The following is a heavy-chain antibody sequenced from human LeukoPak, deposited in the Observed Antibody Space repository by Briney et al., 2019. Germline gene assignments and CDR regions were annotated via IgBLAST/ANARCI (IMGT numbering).Heavy chain of an antibody. CDR1: RFRFVDYG. V-gene: IGHV3-20*04. CDR2: INWNGGIT. D-gene: IGHD6-6*01. J-gene: IGHJ4*01. Sequence: GGSLRLSCATSRFRFVDYGLSWVRQAPGKGLEWLSAINWNGGITEYADSVKGRFTISRDNAKNSLYLQMDSLRAEDTAFYYCARDRMGTSCSVSHFDSWGQGTLVTVSS. CDR3: ARDRMGTSCSVSHFDS.